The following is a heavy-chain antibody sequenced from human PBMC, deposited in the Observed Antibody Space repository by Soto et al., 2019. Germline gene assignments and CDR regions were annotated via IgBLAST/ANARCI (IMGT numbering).Heavy chain of an antibody. CDR2: ISAYDDNT. V-gene: IGHV1-18*01. D-gene: IGHD3-22*01. CDR1: GYRFTSHG. Sequence: ASVQVPCTASGYRFTSHGISWVRQAPGQGLEWLGWISAYDDNTKYAQTLQGRVSMSTDTSTNTAYMELRSLRSDDTAMYYCARGGYYDSSGSRNYHYYGMNVCG. CDR3: ARGGYYDSSGSRNYHYYGMNV. J-gene: IGHJ6*02.